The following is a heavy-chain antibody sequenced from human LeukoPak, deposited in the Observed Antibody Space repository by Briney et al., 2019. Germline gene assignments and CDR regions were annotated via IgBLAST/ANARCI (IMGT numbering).Heavy chain of an antibody. J-gene: IGHJ3*02. CDR3: ARQRDYADYLDAFDI. CDR2: IYYSGNT. V-gene: IGHV4-59*08. Sequence: SETLSLTCTVSGGSISSYYWSWIRQPPGKGLEWIGYIYYSGNTNYNPSLKRRVTISLDTSKNQFSLKLSSVTAADTAVYYCARQRDYADYLDAFDIWGQGTMVTVSS. D-gene: IGHD4-17*01. CDR1: GGSISSYY.